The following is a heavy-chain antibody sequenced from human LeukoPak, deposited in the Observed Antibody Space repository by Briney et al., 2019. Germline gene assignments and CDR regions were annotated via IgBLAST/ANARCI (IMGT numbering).Heavy chain of an antibody. CDR3: VRGSSGGGAFDI. V-gene: IGHV3-74*01. CDR2: INGDGGSI. D-gene: IGHD6-19*01. Sequence: GGSLRLSCAASGFTFSSYWMHWVRQAPGKGLVWVSRINGDGGSINYADSVKGRFTISRDNAKNTLYLQMNSLRAEDTAVYYCVRGSSGGGAFDIWGQGTMVTVSS. J-gene: IGHJ3*02. CDR1: GFTFSSYW.